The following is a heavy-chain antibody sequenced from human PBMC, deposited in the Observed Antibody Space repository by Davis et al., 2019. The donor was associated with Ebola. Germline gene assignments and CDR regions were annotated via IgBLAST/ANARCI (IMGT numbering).Heavy chain of an antibody. Sequence: GGSLRLSCAASGFTVSSNYMSWVRQAPGKGLEWVTIISYDGNKKYYADSVKGRFSISRDNSKNTVYLQMDSLRTEDTAVYYCARDDQEWLPHYWGQGTLVTVSS. D-gene: IGHD3-3*01. CDR3: ARDDQEWLPHY. CDR1: GFTVSSNY. V-gene: IGHV3-30*03. CDR2: ISYDGNKK. J-gene: IGHJ4*02.